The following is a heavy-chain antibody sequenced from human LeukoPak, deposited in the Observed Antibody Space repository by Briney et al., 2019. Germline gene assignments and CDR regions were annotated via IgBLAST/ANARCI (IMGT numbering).Heavy chain of an antibody. CDR2: MNPNSGNT. J-gene: IGHJ4*02. Sequence: ASVKVSCKASGYTFTSYDINWVRQATGQGLEWMGWMNPNSGNTGYAQKFQGRVTITRNTSISTAYMEQSSLRSEDTAVYYCARAHYDYVWGSYRYHFDYWGQGTLVTVSS. CDR1: GYTFTSYD. V-gene: IGHV1-8*03. D-gene: IGHD3-16*02. CDR3: ARAHYDYVWGSYRYHFDY.